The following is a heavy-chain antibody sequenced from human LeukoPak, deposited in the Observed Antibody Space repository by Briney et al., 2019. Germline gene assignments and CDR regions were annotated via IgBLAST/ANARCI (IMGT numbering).Heavy chain of an antibody. V-gene: IGHV3-30-3*01. D-gene: IGHD6-19*01. J-gene: IGHJ6*02. CDR1: GFTFSSYS. CDR3: ATTPSSGWCTMDV. CDR2: ISYDGSNK. Sequence: GGSLRLSCAASGFTFSSYSMHWVRQAPGKGLEWVAVISYDGSNKYYADSVKGRFTLSRDNSKNTLYLQMNSLRPEDTAVYYCATTPSSGWCTMDVWGQGTTVTVSS.